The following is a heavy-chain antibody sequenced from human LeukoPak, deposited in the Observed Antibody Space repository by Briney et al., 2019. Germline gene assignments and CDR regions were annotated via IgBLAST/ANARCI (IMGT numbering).Heavy chain of an antibody. D-gene: IGHD2-2*01. CDR2: INHSGST. Sequence: KPSETLSLTCTVSNYSISTDYYWGWIRQPPGKGLEWIGEINHSGSTNYNPSLKSRVTISVDTSKNQFSLKLSSVTAADTAVYYCARATRHFDYWGQGTLVTVSS. CDR3: ARATRHFDY. V-gene: IGHV4-38-2*02. J-gene: IGHJ4*02. CDR1: NYSISTDYY.